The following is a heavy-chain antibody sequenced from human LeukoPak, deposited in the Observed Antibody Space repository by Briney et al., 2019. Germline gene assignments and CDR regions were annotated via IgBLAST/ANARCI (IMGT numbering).Heavy chain of an antibody. CDR2: ISDDGTKE. J-gene: IGHJ4*02. V-gene: IGHV3-30-3*01. Sequence: GGSLRLSCVASGFTFSSYAMHWVRQAPGKGLEWVAVISDDGTKEYYADSVKGRFTISRDNSRNTVYTSKSTLFLQMNSLRDEDTAVYYCARGATPDYWGQGTLVTVSS. CDR1: GFTFSSYA. CDR3: ARGATPDY.